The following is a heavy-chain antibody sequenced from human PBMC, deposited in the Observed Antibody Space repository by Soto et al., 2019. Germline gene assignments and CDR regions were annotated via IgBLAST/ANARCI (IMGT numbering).Heavy chain of an antibody. J-gene: IGHJ6*02. D-gene: IGHD6-13*01. CDR3: ARGGSSWYLGADTPRSYGMDV. CDR2: IYYSGST. V-gene: IGHV4-59*13. CDR1: GGSISSYY. Sequence: SETLSLTCTVSGGSISSYYWSWIRQPPGRGLEWIGYIYYSGSTNYNPSLKSRVTISVDTSKNQFSLKLSSVTAADTAVYYCARGGSSWYLGADTPRSYGMDVWGQGTTVTVSS.